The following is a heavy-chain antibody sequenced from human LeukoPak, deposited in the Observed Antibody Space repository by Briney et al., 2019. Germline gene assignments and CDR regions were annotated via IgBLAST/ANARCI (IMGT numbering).Heavy chain of an antibody. D-gene: IGHD3-22*01. J-gene: IGHJ6*03. Sequence: GVSLRLSCAASGFTVSSNYMSWVRQAPGKGLEWVSVIYSGGSTYYADSVKGRFTISRDNAKNSLYLQMNSLRAEDTALYYCAKGITMIVVVNDYMDVWGKGTTVTVSS. CDR3: AKGITMIVVVNDYMDV. CDR2: IYSGGST. V-gene: IGHV3-53*05. CDR1: GFTVSSNY.